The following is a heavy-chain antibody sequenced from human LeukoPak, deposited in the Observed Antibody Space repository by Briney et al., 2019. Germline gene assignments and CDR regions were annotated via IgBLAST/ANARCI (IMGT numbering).Heavy chain of an antibody. CDR2: SSAYNGNR. CDR1: IYTFTTYG. J-gene: IGHJ2*01. D-gene: IGHD5-24*01. CDR3: ARDGDMATHECWYFDL. V-gene: IGHV1-18*01. Sequence: ASVTVSSTPSIYTFTTYGFSRVRQAPGQGLEWMGWSSAYNGNRNYAQKLQDRVTMTTDTFTSTAYMELRSLRSDDTAVYYCARDGDMATHECWYFDLWGRGTLVTVSS.